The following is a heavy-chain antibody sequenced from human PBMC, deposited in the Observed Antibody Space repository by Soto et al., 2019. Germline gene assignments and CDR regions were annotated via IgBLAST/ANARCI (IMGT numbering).Heavy chain of an antibody. CDR2: ISKSDYT. CDR3: AREDSIIIPAGSDF. D-gene: IGHD2-2*01. CDR1: GFSLNNYG. J-gene: IGHJ4*02. V-gene: IGHV3-21*01. Sequence: GWSLRRSCTVAGFSLNNYGINWVRQAPGRGLEWVSSISKSDYTYDSDSVKGRFTISRDKAKNSVSLQMNTLRVEDTAVYYCAREDSIIIPAGSDFWGQGTLVIVS.